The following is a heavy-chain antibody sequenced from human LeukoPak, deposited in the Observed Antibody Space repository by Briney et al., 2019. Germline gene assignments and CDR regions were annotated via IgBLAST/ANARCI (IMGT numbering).Heavy chain of an antibody. Sequence: SETLSLTCTVSGGSISSYYWSWIRQPPGKGLEWIGEINHSGNTNYNPSLKSRVTISVDTSKNQFSLKLSSVTAADTAVYYCARARRSIAAAGTGFAFDIWGQGTMVTVSS. D-gene: IGHD6-13*01. CDR3: ARARRSIAAAGTGFAFDI. CDR2: INHSGNT. CDR1: GGSISSYY. V-gene: IGHV4-34*01. J-gene: IGHJ3*02.